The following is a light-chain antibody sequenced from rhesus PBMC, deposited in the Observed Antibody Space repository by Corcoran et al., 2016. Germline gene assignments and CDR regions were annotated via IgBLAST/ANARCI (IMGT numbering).Light chain of an antibody. Sequence: DIMLTQTPLSLPVTPGEPASISCRSSQSLLDSYGYTHLHWYLQIPGQSPPLLIYLGSKRASGVPERFSGSGSAKDFTLKISRVEAEDVGVYYCMQTLHPPYSFGQGTKVEIK. V-gene: IGKV2-78*01. CDR1: QSLLDSYGYTH. CDR3: MQTLHPPYS. J-gene: IGKJ2*01. CDR2: LGS.